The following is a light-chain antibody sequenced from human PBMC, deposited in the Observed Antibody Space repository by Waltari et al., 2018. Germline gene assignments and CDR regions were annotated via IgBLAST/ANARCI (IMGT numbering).Light chain of an antibody. J-gene: IGLJ3*02. CDR2: KNN. V-gene: IGLV1-47*01. CDR3: AAWDDSLSGLV. Sequence: SVLTQPPSASGTPGQRVTISCSGSRSNIGNNYVYWYQHLPGAAPKLLIFKNNQRPSGVPDRFSDSKSGTSASLAISGLRSEDEADYYCAAWDDSLSGLVFGGGTKLSVL. CDR1: RSNIGNNY.